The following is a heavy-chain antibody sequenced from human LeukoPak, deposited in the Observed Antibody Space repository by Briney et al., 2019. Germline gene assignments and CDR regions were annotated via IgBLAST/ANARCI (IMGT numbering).Heavy chain of an antibody. J-gene: IGHJ5*02. V-gene: IGHV4-59*08. Sequence: SETLSLTCTVSGGSISSYYWSWIRQPPGKGLEGIGYIYYSGSTNYNPSLKSRVTLSVDTSKNQFSLKLSSVTAADTAVYYCARRILWFGKTGWFDPWGQGTLVTVSS. CDR3: ARRILWFGKTGWFDP. CDR2: IYYSGST. D-gene: IGHD3-10*01. CDR1: GGSISSYY.